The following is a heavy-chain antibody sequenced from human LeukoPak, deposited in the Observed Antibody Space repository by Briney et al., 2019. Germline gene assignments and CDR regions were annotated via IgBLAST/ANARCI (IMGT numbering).Heavy chain of an antibody. CDR2: IKQDGSEK. J-gene: IGHJ4*02. Sequence: GGSLRLSCAASGFTFSSYWMTWVRQAPGKGLEWVANIKQDGSEKYYVDSVKGRFIISRDNAKNSLYLQMNSLRAEDTAVYYCARYDSSNWHCHDYWGQGTLVTVSS. D-gene: IGHD6-13*01. CDR3: ARYDSSNWHCHDY. CDR1: GFTFSSYW. V-gene: IGHV3-7*05.